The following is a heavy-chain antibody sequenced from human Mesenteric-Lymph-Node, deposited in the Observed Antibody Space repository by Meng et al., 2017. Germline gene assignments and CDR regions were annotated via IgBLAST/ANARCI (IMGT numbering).Heavy chain of an antibody. J-gene: IGHJ4*02. CDR2: INAGNGNT. D-gene: IGHD1-20*01. Sequence: ASVKVSCKASGYSFRVYAMHWVRQAPGQGLEWMGWINAGNGNTEYSQKFQGRVTITRDTSATAVFMELSSLRSEDTAVYYCAREVDDNWNSGADYWGQGTRVTVSS. CDR3: AREVDDNWNSGADY. V-gene: IGHV1-3*01. CDR1: GYSFRVYA.